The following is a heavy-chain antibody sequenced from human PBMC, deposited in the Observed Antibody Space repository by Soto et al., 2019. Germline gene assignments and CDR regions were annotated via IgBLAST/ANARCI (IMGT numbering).Heavy chain of an antibody. V-gene: IGHV5-51*01. D-gene: IGHD2-2*01. Sequence: GESLKISCKGSGDSFTSYWIGWVRQMPGKGLEWMGIIYPGDSDTRYSPSFQGQVTISADKSISTAYLQWSSLKASDTAMYYCVRHGPSDIVVVPAACYYYYGMDVWGQGTTVTVSS. CDR1: GDSFTSYW. J-gene: IGHJ6*02. CDR3: VRHGPSDIVVVPAACYYYYGMDV. CDR2: IYPGDSDT.